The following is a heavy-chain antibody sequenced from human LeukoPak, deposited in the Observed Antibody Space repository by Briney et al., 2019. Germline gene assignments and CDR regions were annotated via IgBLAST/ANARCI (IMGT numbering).Heavy chain of an antibody. V-gene: IGHV3-9*01. CDR1: GFTFDDYA. CDR2: VSWNSGSI. D-gene: IGHD3-22*01. J-gene: IGHJ4*02. Sequence: PGGSLRLSCAASGFTFDDYAMHWVRQAPGKGLEWVSGVSWNSGSIGYADSVKGRFTISRDNAKNSLYLQMNSLRAEDTALYYCAKDILYYDSSGYYAWGQGTLVTVSS. CDR3: AKDILYYDSSGYYA.